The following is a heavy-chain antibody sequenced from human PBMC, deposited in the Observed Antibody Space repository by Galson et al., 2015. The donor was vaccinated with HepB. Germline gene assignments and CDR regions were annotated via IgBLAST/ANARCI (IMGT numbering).Heavy chain of an antibody. Sequence: SLRLSCAASGFTFSSYSMNWVRQAPGKGLEWVSSISSSSSYIYYADSVKGRFTISRDNAKNSLYLQMNSLRAEDTAVYYCARDRSRAVAGDYWGQGTLVTVSS. CDR2: ISSSSSYI. CDR3: ARDRSRAVAGDY. V-gene: IGHV3-21*01. D-gene: IGHD6-19*01. J-gene: IGHJ4*02. CDR1: GFTFSSYS.